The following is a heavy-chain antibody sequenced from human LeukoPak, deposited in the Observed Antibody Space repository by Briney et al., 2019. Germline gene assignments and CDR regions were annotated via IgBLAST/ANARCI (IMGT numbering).Heavy chain of an antibody. CDR3: ARMDRGSGSSFDY. J-gene: IGHJ4*02. V-gene: IGHV1-2*02. Sequence: ASVKVSCKASGYTLTDYYIHWVRQAPGQGLEWMGWINPTSGFTNYAQKFQGRVTITRDTSICTAYMELSRLRSDDTAVYYCARMDRGSGSSFDYWGQGTLVTVSS. D-gene: IGHD3-10*01. CDR1: GYTLTDYY. CDR2: INPTSGFT.